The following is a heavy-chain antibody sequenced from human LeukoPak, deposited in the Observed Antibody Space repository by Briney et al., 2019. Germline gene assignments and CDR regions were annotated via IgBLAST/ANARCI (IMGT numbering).Heavy chain of an antibody. CDR1: GISFSNYA. CDR3: ASLSLGHY. J-gene: IGHJ4*02. CDR2: ISSGDDIT. V-gene: IGHV3-23*01. Sequence: GGSLRLSCAASGISFSNYAMTWVRQAPGKGLEWVSTISSGDDITYYADSVKGRFTISRDTSKNTLSLQMNSLRAEDTAVYYCASLSLGHYWGQGTLVTVSS. D-gene: IGHD6-6*01.